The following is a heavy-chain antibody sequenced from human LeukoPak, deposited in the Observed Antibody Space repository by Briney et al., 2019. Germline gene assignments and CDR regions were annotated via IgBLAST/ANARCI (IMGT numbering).Heavy chain of an antibody. CDR3: ARVGYSNSYDF. CDR1: GYTFTNFD. Sequence: ASVKVSCKASGYTFTNFDINWVRQATGQGLEWMAWMNPNNGNTGNAQKFQGRVTITWDSSISTAYMELSSLRSEDTAVYYCARVGYSNSYDFWGQGTLDTVSS. D-gene: IGHD5-18*01. J-gene: IGHJ4*02. CDR2: MNPNNGNT. V-gene: IGHV1-8*03.